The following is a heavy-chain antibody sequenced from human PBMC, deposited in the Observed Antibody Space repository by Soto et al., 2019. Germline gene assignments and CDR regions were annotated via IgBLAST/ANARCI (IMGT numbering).Heavy chain of an antibody. V-gene: IGHV4-31*03. CDR2: IYYSGST. D-gene: IGHD6-6*01. CDR3: AGPLGYSSSSDGSMDV. J-gene: IGHJ6*02. CDR1: GGSISSGGYY. Sequence: PSETLSLTCTVSGGSISSGGYYWSWIRQHPGKGLEWIGYIYYSGSTYYNPSLKSRVTISVDTSKNQFSLKLSSVTAADTAVYYCAGPLGYSSSSDGSMDVWGQGITVTVS.